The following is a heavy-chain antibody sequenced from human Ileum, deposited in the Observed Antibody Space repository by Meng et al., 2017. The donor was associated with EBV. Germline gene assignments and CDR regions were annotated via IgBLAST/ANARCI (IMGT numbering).Heavy chain of an antibody. CDR1: GFTFSSYA. CDR3: VRDGYNYIPFDY. V-gene: IGHV3-23*01. D-gene: IGHD5-24*01. Sequence: ECGGGVVRPGGSLSLSFAASGFTFSSYAMTWVRQAPGKGLVCVSFISGTGGSTDYAASVKGRFTISRDNSKNTLYLQMDSLRAEDTAVYYCVRDGYNYIPFDYWDQGTLVTVSS. J-gene: IGHJ4*02. CDR2: ISGTGGST.